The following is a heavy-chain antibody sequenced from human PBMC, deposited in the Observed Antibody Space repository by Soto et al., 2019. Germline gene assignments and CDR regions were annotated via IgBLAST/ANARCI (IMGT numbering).Heavy chain of an antibody. CDR3: ASVTFGGVVLAH. CDR1: GDSISSYF. V-gene: IGHV4-59*01. CDR2: VYSTEIT. D-gene: IGHD3-16*01. J-gene: IGHJ4*02. Sequence: SETLSLTCTVSGDSISSYFWSWIRQPPGKGLEWIGYVYSTEITNYNPSLKSRVAMSIDTSKKQISLNLTSVTDADTAVYYCASVTFGGVVLAHWGQGTLVTVSS.